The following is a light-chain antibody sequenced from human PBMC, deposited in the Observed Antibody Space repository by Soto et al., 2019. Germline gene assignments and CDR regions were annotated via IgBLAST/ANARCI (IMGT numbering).Light chain of an antibody. CDR3: QQSYSFPLT. CDR1: QSISSS. V-gene: IGKV1-39*01. CDR2: GAS. Sequence: DIQMTQSPSSLSASVGDRVTITCRASQSISSSLNWYQQKSGEAPKVLIYGASSLQSGVPSRFGGSGSGTDFTLTISSLQPDDFATYYCQQSYSFPLTFGQGTKLEIK. J-gene: IGKJ1*01.